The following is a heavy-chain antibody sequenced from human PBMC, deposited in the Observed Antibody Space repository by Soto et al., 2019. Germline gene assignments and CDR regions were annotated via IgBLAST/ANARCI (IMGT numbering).Heavy chain of an antibody. CDR1: GGTLSSYA. V-gene: IGHV1-69*01. Sequence: QVQLVQSGAEVKKPGSSVKVSCKPFGGTLSSYAITWMRQAPGQGLGWMGGIIPFSGAANYAQEFQGRVAITADESMNTAYIDLISLRSEDTAVYFCARVCVITVTAWFVLWGQGTVVTVSS. D-gene: IGHD4-17*01. CDR2: IIPFSGAA. CDR3: ARVCVITVTAWFVL. J-gene: IGHJ5*02.